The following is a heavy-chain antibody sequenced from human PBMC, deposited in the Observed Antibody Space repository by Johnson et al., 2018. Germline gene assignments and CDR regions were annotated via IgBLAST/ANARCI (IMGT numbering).Heavy chain of an antibody. CDR1: GFTFSNYA. CDR2: ITGSGDRT. V-gene: IGHV3-23*04. CDR3: ARDFKGVDSCNGDCLTS. J-gene: IGHJ5*02. D-gene: IGHD2-21*02. Sequence: VQLVESGGGLVQPGGSLRLSCAASGFTFSNYAMTWVRQAPGKGLEWVSTITGSGDRTFCADSVKGRFPISRDNSKNTLHLQMSSLKAEDTAVYFCARDFKGVDSCNGDCLTSWGQGTLVTVSS.